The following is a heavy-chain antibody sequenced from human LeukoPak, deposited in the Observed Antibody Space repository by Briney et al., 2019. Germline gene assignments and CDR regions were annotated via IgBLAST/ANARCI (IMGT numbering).Heavy chain of an antibody. Sequence: PGRSLRLSRAASGFTFSSYSMNWVRQAPGKGLEWVSSISSSSSYIYYADSVKGRFTISRDNAKNSLYLQMNSLRAEDTAVYYCARRDYYYYYMDVWGKGTTVTISS. CDR3: ARRDYYYYYMDV. CDR1: GFTFSSYS. J-gene: IGHJ6*03. V-gene: IGHV3-21*01. CDR2: ISSSSSYI.